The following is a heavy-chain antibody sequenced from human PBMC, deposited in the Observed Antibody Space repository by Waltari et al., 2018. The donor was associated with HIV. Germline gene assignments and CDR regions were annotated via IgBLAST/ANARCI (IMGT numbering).Heavy chain of an antibody. CDR1: GYSISSGYY. Sequence: QVQLQESGPGLVKPSETLSLTCTVSGYSISSGYYWGWIRQPPGKGLEWIGSIYHSGSTYYNPSHKSRVTISVDTSKNQFSRKLSSVTAADTAVYYCARILDIVVVPAARIAAAGPFDYWGQGTLVTVSS. J-gene: IGHJ4*02. D-gene: IGHD2-2*03. CDR2: IYHSGST. V-gene: IGHV4-38-2*02. CDR3: ARILDIVVVPAARIAAAGPFDY.